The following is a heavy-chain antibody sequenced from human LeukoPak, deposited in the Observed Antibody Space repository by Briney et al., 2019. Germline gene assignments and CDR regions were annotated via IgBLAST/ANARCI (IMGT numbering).Heavy chain of an antibody. CDR3: AKGTRYSSSSGTFDY. CDR1: GFTLSSYA. CDR2: ISGSGGSA. D-gene: IGHD6-6*01. V-gene: IGHV3-23*01. Sequence: PGGSLRLSCAASGFTLSSYAMSWVRQAPGKGLEWVSGISGSGGSAYYADSVKGRFTISRDNSKNTLYLQMNSLRAEDTAVYYCAKGTRYSSSSGTFDYWGQGTLVTVSS. J-gene: IGHJ4*02.